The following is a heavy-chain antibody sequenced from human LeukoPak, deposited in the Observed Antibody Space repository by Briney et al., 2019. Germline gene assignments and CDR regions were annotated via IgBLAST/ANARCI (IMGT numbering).Heavy chain of an antibody. V-gene: IGHV3-30*18. J-gene: IGHJ3*02. CDR3: ANKSYGRNSDDAFDI. CDR1: GFTFSSDG. D-gene: IGHD4-23*01. Sequence: GRSLRLSCAASGFTFSSDGMHGVGQAPGKGLEWVAVISYDGSNTYYADSVKGRFTISRDNSKNTLYLQMNSLRAEDTAVYYCANKSYGRNSDDAFDIWGQGTMVTVSS. CDR2: ISYDGSNT.